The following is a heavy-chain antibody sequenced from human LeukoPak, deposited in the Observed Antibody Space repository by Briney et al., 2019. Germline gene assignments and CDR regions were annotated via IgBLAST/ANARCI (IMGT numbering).Heavy chain of an antibody. J-gene: IGHJ1*01. Sequence: PGGSLRLSCAASGFTFRSYGMHWVRQAPGKGLEWVAVISYDGSNKYYADFVKGRFTISRDNSKNTLYLQMNSLRAEDTAVYYCAKDGLATVNLYFQHWGQGTLVTVSS. CDR2: ISYDGSNK. D-gene: IGHD4-17*01. V-gene: IGHV3-30*18. CDR1: GFTFRSYG. CDR3: AKDGLATVNLYFQH.